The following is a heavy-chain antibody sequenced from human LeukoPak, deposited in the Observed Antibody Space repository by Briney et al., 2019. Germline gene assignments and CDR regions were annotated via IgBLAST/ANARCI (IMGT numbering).Heavy chain of an antibody. D-gene: IGHD1-26*01. CDR1: GFILSDHY. V-gene: IGHV3-72*01. CDR2: TRNKANSYTT. J-gene: IGHJ5*02. CDR3: GRSGRYRPSDL. Sequence: GGSLRLSCAASGFILSDHYIDWVRQAPGKGLEWVGRTRNKANSYTTEYAASVKGRFTISRDDPRNLLYLQMNSLKSEDTAVYYCGRSGRYRPSDLWGQGTLVTVSS.